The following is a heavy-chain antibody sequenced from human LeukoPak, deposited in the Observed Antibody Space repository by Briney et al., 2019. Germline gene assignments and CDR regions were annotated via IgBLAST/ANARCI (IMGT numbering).Heavy chain of an antibody. Sequence: GGSLRLSCAASGFTVSSNYMSWVRQAPGKGLEWVSVIYSGGSTYYADSVKGRFIISRDNSKNTLYLQMNRLRAEDTAVYYCYARPVLPAAFLPSGNYMDVWGKGTTVTVSS. V-gene: IGHV3-53*01. J-gene: IGHJ6*03. CDR2: IYSGGST. CDR1: GFTVSSNY. CDR3: YARPVLPAAFLPSGNYMDV. D-gene: IGHD2-2*01.